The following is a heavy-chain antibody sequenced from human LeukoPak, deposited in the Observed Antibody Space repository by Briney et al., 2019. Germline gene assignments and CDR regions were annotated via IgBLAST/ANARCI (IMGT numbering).Heavy chain of an antibody. D-gene: IGHD3-10*01. Sequence: GGSLRLSCAASGFTFSNAWMSWVRQAPGKGLEWVSAISGSGGSTYYADSVKGRFTISRDNSKNTLYLQMNSLRAEDTAVYYCAASYGSGSYYNVFYYYYMDVWGKGTTVTISS. CDR3: AASYGSGSYYNVFYYYYMDV. CDR1: GFTFSNAW. CDR2: ISGSGGST. V-gene: IGHV3-23*01. J-gene: IGHJ6*03.